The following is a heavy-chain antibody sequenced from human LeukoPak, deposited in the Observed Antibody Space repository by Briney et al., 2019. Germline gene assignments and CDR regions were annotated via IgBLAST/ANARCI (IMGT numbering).Heavy chain of an antibody. J-gene: IGHJ4*02. D-gene: IGHD1-26*01. CDR1: GFSFSSYS. CDR3: ARSLGGSYDY. CDR2: ISVSSSTI. Sequence: AGGSLRLSCAASGFSFSSYSMNWVRQALGKGLEWVSYISVSSSTIYYADSVKGRFTISRDNAKNSLYLQMNSLRDEDTAVYYCARSLGGSYDYWGQGTLVTVSS. V-gene: IGHV3-48*02.